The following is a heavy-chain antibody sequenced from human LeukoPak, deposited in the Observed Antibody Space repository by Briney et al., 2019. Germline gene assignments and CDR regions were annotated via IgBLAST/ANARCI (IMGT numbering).Heavy chain of an antibody. Sequence: PGGSLRLSCAASGFTFSSHEMNWVSQAPGKGLEWVSSISSSGSTIYYADSVKGRFTISRDNAKNSLYLQMNSLRAEDTAFYYCARRSRGYALFYFDYWGQGTLVTVSS. CDR1: GFTFSSHE. D-gene: IGHD3-22*01. J-gene: IGHJ4*02. CDR2: ISSSGSTI. CDR3: ARRSRGYALFYFDY. V-gene: IGHV3-48*03.